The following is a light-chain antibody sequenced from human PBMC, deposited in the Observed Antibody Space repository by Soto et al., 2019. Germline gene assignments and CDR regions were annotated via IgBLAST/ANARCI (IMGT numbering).Light chain of an antibody. CDR2: DAS. CDR1: QDINYH. J-gene: IGKJ5*01. CDR3: QHYDNLPIT. Sequence: DIXXTHSPSSLSASVGDXVTVPCQASQDINYHLNWYQQQPGRAPKLLIHDASKLVTGVPSRFSGSGSGTDFTFTISSLQPEDIGTYYCQHYDNLPITFGQGTRLEIK. V-gene: IGKV1-33*01.